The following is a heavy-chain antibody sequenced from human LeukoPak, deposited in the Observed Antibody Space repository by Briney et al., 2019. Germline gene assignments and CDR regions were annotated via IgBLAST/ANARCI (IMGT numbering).Heavy chain of an antibody. CDR1: GFTVSNNY. Sequence: PGGSLRLSCAASGFTVSNNYMSWVRQAPGKGLEWVSVIYSGGSTYYADSVKGRFTISRDNSKNTLYLQMNSLRAEDTAVYYCARVNDDFFYGMDVWGQGTTVTVSS. CDR3: ARVNDDFFYGMDV. CDR2: IYSGGST. J-gene: IGHJ6*02. V-gene: IGHV3-53*01. D-gene: IGHD3-3*01.